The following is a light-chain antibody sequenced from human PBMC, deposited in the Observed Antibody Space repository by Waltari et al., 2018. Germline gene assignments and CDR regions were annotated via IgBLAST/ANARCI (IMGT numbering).Light chain of an antibody. CDR3: TSYTRSSTYV. CDR2: DVN. Sequence: QSALTQPASVSGSPGQSITISFTGTSSDVGGYDYVSWCQQHPGKAPKLLIYDVNKRPSGLSNRFSGSKSGNTASLTISGLQAEDEADYYCTSYTRSSTYVFGTGTKVTVL. J-gene: IGLJ1*01. V-gene: IGLV2-14*01. CDR1: SSDVGGYDY.